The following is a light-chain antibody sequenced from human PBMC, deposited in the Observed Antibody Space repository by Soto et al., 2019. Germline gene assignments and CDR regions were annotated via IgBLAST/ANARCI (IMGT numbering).Light chain of an antibody. V-gene: IGKV1-5*01. J-gene: IGKJ1*01. CDR3: QQYNTSPWT. CDR1: QSINRW. Sequence: DIQMTQSPSTLSASVGDRVTITCRASQSINRWLAWYQQRPGKAPSLLISDASSLESGVPSRLSGSGSGTEFTLTISSLQPEDFATYHCQQYNTSPWTVGQGTKVEIK. CDR2: DAS.